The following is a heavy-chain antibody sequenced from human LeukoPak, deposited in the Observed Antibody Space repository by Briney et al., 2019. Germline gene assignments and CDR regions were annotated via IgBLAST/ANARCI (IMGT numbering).Heavy chain of an antibody. CDR1: GYSFTSSG. CDR2: INTYNGFS. D-gene: IGHD1-1*01. CDR3: AKNTTGGYSDY. V-gene: IGHV1-18*01. J-gene: IGHJ4*02. Sequence: ASVKVSCKTPGYSFTSSGITWVRQAPGQGLEWMGWINTYNGFSKYARKLQGRVTMTADTSKSTAYMELSSLSSDDTAVYYCAKNTTGGYSDYWGQGTLVTVSS.